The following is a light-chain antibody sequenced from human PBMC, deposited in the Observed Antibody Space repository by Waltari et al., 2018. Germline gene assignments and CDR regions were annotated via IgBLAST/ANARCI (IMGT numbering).Light chain of an antibody. CDR2: END. CDR1: GSNIGSNY. V-gene: IGLV1-51*02. CDR3: GAWDTSLTVGV. J-gene: IGLJ3*02. Sequence: QSVLTQPPSVSAAPGQKVIISCSGSGSNIGSNYVSWYQQVPGTAPKLLIYENDKRPSGIRDRVSGPRAATSATLSITGLQPGDEADYYCGAWDTSLTVGVFGGGTKVTVL.